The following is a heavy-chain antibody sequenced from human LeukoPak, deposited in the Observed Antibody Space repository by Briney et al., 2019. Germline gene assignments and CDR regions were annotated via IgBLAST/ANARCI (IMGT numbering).Heavy chain of an antibody. D-gene: IGHD3-22*01. CDR3: ARVVDYYDSSGPRGWDAFDI. V-gene: IGHV7-4-1*02. Sequence: VASVKVSCKASGYTFTTYAMNWVRQAPGQGLEWMGWINTNTGNPTYAQGFTGRFVFSLDTSVNTAYLQISSLKAEDTAVYYCARVVDYYDSSGPRGWDAFDIWGQGTMVTVSS. CDR2: INTNTGNP. J-gene: IGHJ3*02. CDR1: GYTFTTYA.